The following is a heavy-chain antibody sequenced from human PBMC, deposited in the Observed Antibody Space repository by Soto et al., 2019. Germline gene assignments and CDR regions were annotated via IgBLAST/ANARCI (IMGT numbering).Heavy chain of an antibody. Sequence: GGSLRLSCAASGFTFGSYAMSWVRQAPGKGLEWVSVAGPSGSSTFYADSVRGRFTISRDNVENTLYLQMNSLRAADTALYFCARTYYYDSTGYYRTFDYWGQGTLVTVSS. CDR2: AGPSGSST. V-gene: IGHV3-23*01. D-gene: IGHD3-22*01. J-gene: IGHJ4*02. CDR1: GFTFGSYA. CDR3: ARTYYYDSTGYYRTFDY.